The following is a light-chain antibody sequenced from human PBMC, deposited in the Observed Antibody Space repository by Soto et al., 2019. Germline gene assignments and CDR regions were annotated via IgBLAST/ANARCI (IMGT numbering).Light chain of an antibody. CDR2: GAS. V-gene: IGKV3-20*01. CDR3: QHYEA. J-gene: IGKJ2*01. CDR1: QSVASSY. Sequence: EIVLTQSPGTLSLSPGESATLSCRASQSVASSYFAWYQQKPGQAPRLLIYGASSRATGIPDRFSGRGSGTDFTLTISRREPEDFAGYYCQHYEAFGQGTKVEIK.